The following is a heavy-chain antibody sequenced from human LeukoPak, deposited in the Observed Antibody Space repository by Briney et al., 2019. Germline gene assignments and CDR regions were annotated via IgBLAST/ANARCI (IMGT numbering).Heavy chain of an antibody. V-gene: IGHV3-9*01. CDR1: GFTFDDSA. CDR2: ISWNSGSI. J-gene: IGHJ4*02. D-gene: IGHD3-22*01. Sequence: PGGSLRLSCAASGFTFDDSAMHWVRQAPGKGLEWVSVISWNSGSIGYADSVKGRFTISRDNAKNSLYLHMNSLRAEDTALYYCAKGGDSSVYSNFDYWGQGTQVTVSS. CDR3: AKGGDSSVYSNFDY.